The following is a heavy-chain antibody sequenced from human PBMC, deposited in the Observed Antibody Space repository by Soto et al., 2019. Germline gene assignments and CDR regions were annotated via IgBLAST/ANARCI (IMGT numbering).Heavy chain of an antibody. CDR2: IYYSGST. V-gene: IGHV4-59*08. CDR1: GGSISSYY. J-gene: IGHJ4*02. Sequence: SETLSLTCTVSGGSISSYYWSWIRQPPGKGLEWIGYIYYSGSTNYNPSLKSRVTISVDTSKNQFSLKLSSVTAADTAVYYCARLGCSGGSCPFDYWGQGTLVTVSS. D-gene: IGHD2-15*01. CDR3: ARLGCSGGSCPFDY.